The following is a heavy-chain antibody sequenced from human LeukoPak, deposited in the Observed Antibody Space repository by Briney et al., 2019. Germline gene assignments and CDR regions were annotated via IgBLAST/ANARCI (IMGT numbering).Heavy chain of an antibody. D-gene: IGHD6-19*01. CDR1: GGSFSGYY. J-gene: IGHJ2*01. CDR3: ARHSSGWTGDFDL. Sequence: SETLSLTCAVYGGSFSGYYWSWIRQPPGKGLEWIGEINHSGSTNYNPSLKSRVTISVDTSKNQFSLKLSSVTAADTAVYYCARHSSGWTGDFDLWGRGTLVTVSS. CDR2: INHSGST. V-gene: IGHV4-34*01.